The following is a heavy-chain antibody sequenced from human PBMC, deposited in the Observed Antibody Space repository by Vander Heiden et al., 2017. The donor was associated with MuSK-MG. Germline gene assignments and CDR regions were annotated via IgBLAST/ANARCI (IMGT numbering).Heavy chain of an antibody. V-gene: IGHV4-39*01. CDR2: IYYSGST. CDR1: GGSISSSSYY. J-gene: IGHJ4*02. Sequence: QLQLQESGPGLVKPSETLSLTCTVSGGSISSSSYYWGWIRQPPGKGLEWIGSIYYSGSTDYNPSLKSRVTISVDTSKNQFSLKLSSVTAADTAEYYCARNAVIISSGWYYFDYWGQGTLVTVSS. CDR3: ARNAVIISSGWYYFDY. D-gene: IGHD6-19*01.